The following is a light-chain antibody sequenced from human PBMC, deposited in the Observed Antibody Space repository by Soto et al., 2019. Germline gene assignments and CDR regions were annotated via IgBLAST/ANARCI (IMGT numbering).Light chain of an antibody. CDR1: QSISNY. V-gene: IGKV1-5*01. J-gene: IGKJ1*01. CDR2: DAS. Sequence: DMQMTQSPSTLSASVGDRFTSTCRASQSISNYLAWYQQKPGKAPKLLIFDASSLESGVPSRFSGSGSRTEFTLTISRLQTDDFATYYCQQYYAYWTFGQGTKVDIK. CDR3: QQYYAYWT.